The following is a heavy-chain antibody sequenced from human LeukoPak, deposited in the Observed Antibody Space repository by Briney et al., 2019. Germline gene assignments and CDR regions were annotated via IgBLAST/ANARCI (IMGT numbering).Heavy chain of an antibody. CDR3: ARGVDSGSYYVMDY. J-gene: IGHJ4*02. V-gene: IGHV1-69*04. CDR2: IIPILGIA. D-gene: IGHD1-26*01. Sequence: ASVKVSCKASGGTFSSYAISWVRQAPGQGLEWMGRIIPILGIANYAQKLQGRVTMTTDTSTSTAYMELRSLRSDDTAVYYCARGVDSGSYYVMDYWGQGTLVTVSS. CDR1: GGTFSSYA.